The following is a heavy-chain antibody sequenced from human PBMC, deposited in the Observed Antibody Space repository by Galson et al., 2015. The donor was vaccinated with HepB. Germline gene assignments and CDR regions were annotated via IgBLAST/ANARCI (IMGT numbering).Heavy chain of an antibody. Sequence: TLSLTCSVSGGSISSGSHYWAWIRQRPGKGLEWIGYLSYRGDTFYNPSLKGRIAMSVDTSKNQFSLKMTSVTAADTALYYCAREVVPPTVGGLYYDLWGQGTLVTASS. CDR1: GGSISSGSHY. CDR3: AREVVPPTVGGLYYDL. D-gene: IGHD2-8*01. V-gene: IGHV4-31*03. CDR2: LSYRGDT. J-gene: IGHJ4*02.